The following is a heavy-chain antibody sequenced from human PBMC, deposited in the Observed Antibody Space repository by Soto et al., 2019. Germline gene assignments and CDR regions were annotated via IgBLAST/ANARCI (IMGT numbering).Heavy chain of an antibody. V-gene: IGHV3-74*01. CDR1: GFTFNNFW. Sequence: EVQLVESGGGLVQPGGSLRLSCAASGFTFNNFWLHWVRQGPGKGLEWVSRINTDGSDTSYADSVKGRFAISRDTAKSTLFLQMDSLLAEYTAVYYCARRGQISGLDYWGHGTLVTVSS. CDR2: INTDGSDT. J-gene: IGHJ4*01. CDR3: ARRGQISGLDY. D-gene: IGHD3-16*02.